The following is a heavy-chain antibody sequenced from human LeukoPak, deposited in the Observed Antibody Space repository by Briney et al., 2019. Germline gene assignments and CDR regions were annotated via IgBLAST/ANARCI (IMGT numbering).Heavy chain of an antibody. Sequence: GGSLRLSCAASGFTFSSYDMHWVRQAPGKGLEWVAVISYDGSNKYYADSVKGRFTISRDNSKKTLYLQMNSLRAEDTAVYYCARDGYNEEDWFFDLWGRGILVTVSS. J-gene: IGHJ2*01. V-gene: IGHV3-30-3*01. CDR2: ISYDGSNK. D-gene: IGHD5-24*01. CDR1: GFTFSSYD. CDR3: ARDGYNEEDWFFDL.